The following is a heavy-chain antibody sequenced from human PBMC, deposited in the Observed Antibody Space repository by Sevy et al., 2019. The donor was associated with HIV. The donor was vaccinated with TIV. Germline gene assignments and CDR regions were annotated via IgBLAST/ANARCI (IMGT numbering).Heavy chain of an antibody. V-gene: IGHV5-51*01. D-gene: IGHD5-12*01. CDR2: IYPGDSDT. CDR1: GYSFTSYW. J-gene: IGHJ4*02. CDR3: ARRRDGYIAPYYFDY. Sequence: GESLKISCKGSGYSFTSYWIGWVRQMPGKGLEWMGIIYPGDSDTRYSPSFQGQVTISADKSISTAYLQWSSLKASDTAMYYCARRRDGYIAPYYFDYWGQGTLVTVSS.